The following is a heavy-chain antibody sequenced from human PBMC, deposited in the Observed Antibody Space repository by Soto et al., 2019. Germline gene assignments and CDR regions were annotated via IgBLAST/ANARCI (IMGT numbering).Heavy chain of an antibody. Sequence: QLQLVQSGAEAKKPGASVKVSCKASGYTFPTSTISWVRQAPGQGLEWMGWIKAYSGNTNYAQKLQGRVTMTTDTSTNTAYMELRSLTTDATAIYYCAIADYRDDDYWGQGTLVTVSS. CDR1: GYTFPTST. CDR3: AIADYRDDDY. CDR2: IKAYSGNT. J-gene: IGHJ4*02. V-gene: IGHV1-18*01. D-gene: IGHD4-17*01.